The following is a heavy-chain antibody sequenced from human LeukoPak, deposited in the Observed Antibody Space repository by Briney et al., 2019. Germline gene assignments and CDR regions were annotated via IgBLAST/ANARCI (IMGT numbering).Heavy chain of an antibody. Sequence: ASVKVSCKASGYTFTSYGISWVRQAPGQGLEWMGWISAYNGNTNYAQKLQGRVTMTTDTSTSTAYMELRSLRSDDTAVYYCASPAGSYYDFWSGYSAPFDYWGQGTLVTVSS. CDR1: GYTFTSYG. V-gene: IGHV1-18*01. CDR2: ISAYNGNT. CDR3: ASPAGSYYDFWSGYSAPFDY. D-gene: IGHD3-3*01. J-gene: IGHJ4*02.